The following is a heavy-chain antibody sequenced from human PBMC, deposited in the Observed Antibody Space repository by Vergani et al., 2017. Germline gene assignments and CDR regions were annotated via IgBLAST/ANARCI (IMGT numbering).Heavy chain of an antibody. CDR2: IRYDGSNK. J-gene: IGHJ6*02. CDR3: AKDSSGWDYYYYGMDV. CDR1: GFTFSSYG. Sequence: QMQLVESGGGVVQPGGSLRLSCAASGFTFSSYGMHWVRQAPGKGLEWVAFIRYDGSNKYYADSVKGRFTISRDNSKNTLYLQMNSLRAEDTAVYYCAKDSSGWDYYYYGMDVWGQGTTVTVSS. V-gene: IGHV3-30*02. D-gene: IGHD6-19*01.